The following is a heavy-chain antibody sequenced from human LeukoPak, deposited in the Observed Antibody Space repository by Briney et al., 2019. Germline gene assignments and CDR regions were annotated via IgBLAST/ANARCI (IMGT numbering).Heavy chain of an antibody. CDR1: GGSISSGGYY. V-gene: IGHV4-31*03. Sequence: PSETLSLTCTVSGGSISSGGYYWSWIRQHPGKGLEWIGYIYYSGSTYYNPSLKSRVTISVDTSKNQFSLKLSSVTAADTAVYYCARGGWLRPPAYWGQGTLVTVSS. CDR3: ARGGWLRPPAY. CDR2: IYYSGST. D-gene: IGHD5-24*01. J-gene: IGHJ4*02.